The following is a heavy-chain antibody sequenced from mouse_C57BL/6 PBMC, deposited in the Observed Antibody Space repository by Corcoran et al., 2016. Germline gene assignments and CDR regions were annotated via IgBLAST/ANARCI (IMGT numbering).Heavy chain of an antibody. Sequence: QVQLQQSGPELVKPGASVKISCKASGYSFTSYYIHWVKQRPGQGLAWIGWIYPGSGNTKYNEKFKGKATLTADTSSSTAYMQLSSLTSEDSAVYYCARQDGYDGAMDYWGQGTSVTVSS. V-gene: IGHV1-66*01. CDR1: GYSFTSYY. CDR3: ARQDGYDGAMDY. CDR2: IYPGSGNT. J-gene: IGHJ4*01. D-gene: IGHD2-2*01.